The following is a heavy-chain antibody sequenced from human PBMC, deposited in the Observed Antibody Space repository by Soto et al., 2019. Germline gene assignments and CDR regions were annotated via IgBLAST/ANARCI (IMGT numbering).Heavy chain of an antibody. Sequence: QAGGSLRLSCTASGFTFGDYAMSWFRQAPGKGLEWVGFIRSKAYGGTTEYAASVKGRFTISRDDSKSIAYLQMNSLKTEDTAVYYCTRDATYQLLPGGYYYGMDVWGQGTTVTVSS. CDR1: GFTFGDYA. CDR2: IRSKAYGGTT. J-gene: IGHJ6*02. V-gene: IGHV3-49*03. D-gene: IGHD2-2*01. CDR3: TRDATYQLLPGGYYYGMDV.